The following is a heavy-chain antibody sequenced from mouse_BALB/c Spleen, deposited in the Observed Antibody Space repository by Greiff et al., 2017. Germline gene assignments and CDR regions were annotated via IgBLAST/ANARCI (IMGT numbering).Heavy chain of an antibody. CDR1: GYSITSGYY. CDR3: ARRTTVHWYFDV. V-gene: IGHV3-6*02. CDR2: ISYDGSN. Sequence: EVQLQQSGPGLVKPSQSLSLTCSVTGYSITSGYYWNWIRQFPGNKLEWMGYISYDGSNNYNPSLKNRISITRDTSKNQFFLKLNSVTTEDTATYYCARRTTVHWYFDVWGAGTTVTVSS. J-gene: IGHJ1*01. D-gene: IGHD1-1*01.